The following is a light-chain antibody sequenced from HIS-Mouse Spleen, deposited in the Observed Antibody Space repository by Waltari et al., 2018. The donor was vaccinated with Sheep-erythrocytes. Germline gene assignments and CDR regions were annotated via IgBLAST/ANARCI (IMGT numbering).Light chain of an antibody. J-gene: IGKJ1*01. CDR3: LQDYNYPWT. Sequence: AIQMTQSPSSLSASVGDRVTNTCRASQGIRNDLGWYQQKPGKAPKLLIHAASSLQSGVPSRFSGSGSGTDFTLTISSLQPEDFATYYCLQDYNYPWTFGQGTKVEIK. CDR1: QGIRND. CDR2: AAS. V-gene: IGKV1-6*01.